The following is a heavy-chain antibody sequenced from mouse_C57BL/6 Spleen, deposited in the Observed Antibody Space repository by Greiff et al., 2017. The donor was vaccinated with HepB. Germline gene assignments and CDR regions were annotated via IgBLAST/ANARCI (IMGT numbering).Heavy chain of an antibody. CDR2: IYPGSGST. CDR3: ARGITTVVERDYYAMDY. CDR1: GYTFTSYW. Sequence: QVQLQQSGAELVKPGASVKMSCKASGYTFTSYWITWVKQRPGQGLEWIGDIYPGSGSTNYNEKFKSKATLTVDTSSSTAYMQLSSLTSEDSAVYYCARGITTVVERDYYAMDYWGQGTSVTVSS. V-gene: IGHV1-55*01. J-gene: IGHJ4*01. D-gene: IGHD1-1*01.